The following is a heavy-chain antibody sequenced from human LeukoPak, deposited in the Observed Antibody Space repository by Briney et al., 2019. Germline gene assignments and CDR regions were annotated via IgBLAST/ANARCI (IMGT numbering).Heavy chain of an antibody. CDR3: ARSFYYGSGSHGMDV. J-gene: IGHJ6*02. CDR1: GFIISGDY. D-gene: IGHD3-10*01. V-gene: IGHV3-74*01. CDR2: INGDGSGA. Sequence: GGSLRLSCAASGFIISGDYMHWVRQVPGKGLVWVSRINGDGSGADYADSVKGRFTISRVNAKNTLYLQMNSLRAEDTAVYYCARSFYYGSGSHGMDVWGQGTTVTVSS.